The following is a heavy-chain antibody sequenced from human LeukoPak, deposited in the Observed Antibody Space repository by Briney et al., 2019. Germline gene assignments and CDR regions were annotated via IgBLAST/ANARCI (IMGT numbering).Heavy chain of an antibody. J-gene: IGHJ4*02. D-gene: IGHD7-27*01. Sequence: PGGSLRLSCAASGFTVSNSWMFWVRQAPGKGLMYVSEINNDGNRIRYVDSVKGRFTISRDGAKNTLFLQMNSLRDDGAATYYCARGGLPGGFDYWGQGILVTVSS. CDR3: ARGGLPGGFDY. CDR2: INNDGNRI. V-gene: IGHV3-74*01. CDR1: GFTVSNSW.